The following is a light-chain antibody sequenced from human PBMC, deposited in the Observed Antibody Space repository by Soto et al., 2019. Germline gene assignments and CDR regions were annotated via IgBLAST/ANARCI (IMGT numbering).Light chain of an antibody. J-gene: IGKJ2*01. V-gene: IGKV3-15*01. Sequence: ETVLTQSPGTLSLSPGESATLSCRASQTVYGGFLAWYQGKPGQAPRLLIYGASTRATGIPARFSGSGSGTDFTLTISSLQSEDFAVYYCQQYNNWPPFMYTFGPGTKVEI. CDR2: GAS. CDR3: QQYNNWPPFMYT. CDR1: QTVYGGF.